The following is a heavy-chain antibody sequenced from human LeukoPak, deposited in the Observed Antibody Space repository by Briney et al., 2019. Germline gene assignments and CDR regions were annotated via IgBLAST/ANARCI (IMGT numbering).Heavy chain of an antibody. Sequence: SETLSLTCTVSGGSISSSSYYWGWIRQPPGKGLEWIGSIYYSGTTYYSPSLKSRVTISVDTSNNQFSLKLSSVTAADTAVYYCARESSYDYVWGSYRPLDAFDIWGQGTMVTVSS. CDR2: IYYSGTT. CDR3: ARESSYDYVWGSYRPLDAFDI. D-gene: IGHD3-16*02. V-gene: IGHV4-39*02. CDR1: GGSISSSSYY. J-gene: IGHJ3*02.